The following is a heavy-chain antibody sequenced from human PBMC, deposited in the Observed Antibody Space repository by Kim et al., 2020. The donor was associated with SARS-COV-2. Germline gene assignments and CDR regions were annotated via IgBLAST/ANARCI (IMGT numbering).Heavy chain of an antibody. V-gene: IGHV3-48*02. CDR2: CSITI. Sequence: CSITIHYADSVKGRFTISRDNAKNSLYLQMSSLRDEDTAVYYCARVMDVWGQGTTVTVSS. CDR3: ARVMDV. J-gene: IGHJ6*02.